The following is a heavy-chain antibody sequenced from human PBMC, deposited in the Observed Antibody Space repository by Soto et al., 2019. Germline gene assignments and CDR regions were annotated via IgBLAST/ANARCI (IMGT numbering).Heavy chain of an antibody. CDR2: MNPNSGNT. D-gene: IGHD6-13*01. Sequence: ASVQVSCKASGYTFTSYDINWVRQATGQGLEWMGWMNPNSGNTGYAQKFQGRVTMTRTTSKSTAYMKLSRLRCEDTAVYYCARDPPTTMAAAGNYYYYDGLDVWGQGTTVTVSS. CDR1: GYTFTSYD. J-gene: IGHJ6*02. CDR3: ARDPPTTMAAAGNYYYYDGLDV. V-gene: IGHV1-8*01.